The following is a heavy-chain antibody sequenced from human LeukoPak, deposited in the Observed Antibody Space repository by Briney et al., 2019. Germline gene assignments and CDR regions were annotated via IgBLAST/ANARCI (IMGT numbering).Heavy chain of an antibody. Sequence: GGSLRLSCAASGFTFSSDSMNWGRQAPGKGLEWVSSISSSSSYRYYADSVKGRFTISRENAKNSLYLQMNSLRAEDTAVYYCARARVAAAGSIPDYWGQGTLVSVSS. V-gene: IGHV3-21*01. CDR1: GFTFSSDS. D-gene: IGHD6-13*01. CDR2: ISSSSSYR. J-gene: IGHJ4*02. CDR3: ARARVAAAGSIPDY.